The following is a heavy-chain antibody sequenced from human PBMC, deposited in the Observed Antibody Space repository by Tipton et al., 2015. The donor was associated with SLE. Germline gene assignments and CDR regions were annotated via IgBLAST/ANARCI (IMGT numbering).Heavy chain of an antibody. D-gene: IGHD6-13*01. CDR2: ISYDATNE. V-gene: IGHV3-30*03. CDR1: GFTFSRFG. Sequence: RSLRLSCVASGFTFSRFGMHWVRQAPGKGLEWVSFISYDATNEKYAASVKGRFTISRDNSKNRLYLQMNSLRTDDTAVYYCARDSEDDYTSSENNWFDPWGQGTLVTVST. J-gene: IGHJ5*02. CDR3: ARDSEDDYTSSENNWFDP.